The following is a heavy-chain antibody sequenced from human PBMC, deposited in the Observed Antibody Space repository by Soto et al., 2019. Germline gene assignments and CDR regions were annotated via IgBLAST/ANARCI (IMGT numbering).Heavy chain of an antibody. Sequence: GGSLRLSCAASGFTFSSYAMSWVRQAPGKGLEWVSAFSGNSYATYYTDSVKGRFTISRDNSKNTLFLQMDSLRAEDTAVYYCAKLSSSGWYGHIDYWGQGTLVTVSS. D-gene: IGHD6-19*01. V-gene: IGHV3-23*01. J-gene: IGHJ4*02. CDR3: AKLSSSGWYGHIDY. CDR2: FSGNSYAT. CDR1: GFTFSSYA.